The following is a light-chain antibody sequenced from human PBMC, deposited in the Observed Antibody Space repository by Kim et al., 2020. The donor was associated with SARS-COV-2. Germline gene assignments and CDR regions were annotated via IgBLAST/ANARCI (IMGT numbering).Light chain of an antibody. CDR2: EVS. CDR3: SSYAGSNNYV. J-gene: IGLJ1*01. Sequence: GQSVTFSSTGTSSDVGGYNSFSWYHQHPGKAPNLMIYEVSKRPSGVPDRFSGSKSGNTASLTVSGLQAEDEADYYCSSYAGSNNYVFGTGTKVTVL. CDR1: SSDVGGYNS. V-gene: IGLV2-8*01.